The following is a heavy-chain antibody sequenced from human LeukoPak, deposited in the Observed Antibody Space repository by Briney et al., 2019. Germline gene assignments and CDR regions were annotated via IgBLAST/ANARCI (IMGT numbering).Heavy chain of an antibody. Sequence: ASVKVSCKASGYTFTGYYMHWVRQAPGQGLEWMGWINPNSGGTNYAQKFQGWVTMTRDTSISTAYMELSRLRSDDTAVYYCARDLLGYCSSTSCDTDYYYYGMDVWGQGTTVTVSS. CDR3: ARDLLGYCSSTSCDTDYYYYGMDV. D-gene: IGHD2-2*02. CDR2: INPNSGGT. J-gene: IGHJ6*02. V-gene: IGHV1-2*04. CDR1: GYTFTGYY.